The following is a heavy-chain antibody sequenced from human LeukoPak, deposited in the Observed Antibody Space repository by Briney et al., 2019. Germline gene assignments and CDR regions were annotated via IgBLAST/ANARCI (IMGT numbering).Heavy chain of an antibody. V-gene: IGHV4-30-4*01. Sequence: PSQTLSLTCTVSGGSISSGDYYWSWIHQPPGKGLEWIGYIYYSGSTYYNPSLKSRVTISVDTSKNQFSLKLSSVTAADTAVYYCARNAGSGYYGPDNWFDPWGQGTLVTVSS. CDR3: ARNAGSGYYGPDNWFDP. J-gene: IGHJ5*02. D-gene: IGHD3-22*01. CDR1: GGSISSGDYY. CDR2: IYYSGST.